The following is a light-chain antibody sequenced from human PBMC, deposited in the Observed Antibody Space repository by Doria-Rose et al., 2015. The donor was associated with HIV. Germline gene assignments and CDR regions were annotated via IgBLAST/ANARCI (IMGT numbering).Light chain of an antibody. CDR3: MQALQTPYT. CDR1: QSLLHTIGYNY. CDR2: LGS. V-gene: IGKV2-28*01. Sequence: TQSPLSLPVTPGQPASISCRSSQSLLHTIGYNYLDWYLQKPGQSPQLLICLGSNRASGVPDRFNGGGSGTDFTLKISRVEAEDVGVYYCMQALQTPYTFGQGTKLEIK. J-gene: IGKJ2*01.